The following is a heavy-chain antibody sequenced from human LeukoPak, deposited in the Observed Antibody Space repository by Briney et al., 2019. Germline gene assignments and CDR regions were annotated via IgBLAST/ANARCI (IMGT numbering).Heavy chain of an antibody. D-gene: IGHD6-19*01. CDR1: GYTFTSYG. CDR2: ISAYNGNT. V-gene: IGHV1-18*01. Sequence: ASVKVSCKASGYTFTSYGISWVRQAPGQGLEWMGWISAYNGNTNYAQKLQGRVTMTTDTSTSTAYMELRSLRSDDTAVYYCARGKVGEPGIAVAHLDYWGQGTLVTVSS. CDR3: ARGKVGEPGIAVAHLDY. J-gene: IGHJ4*02.